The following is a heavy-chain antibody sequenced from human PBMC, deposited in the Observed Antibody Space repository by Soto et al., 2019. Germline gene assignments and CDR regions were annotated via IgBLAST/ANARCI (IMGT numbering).Heavy chain of an antibody. CDR1: GFTFSSYA. CDR3: AKAKYSSGWYGIDY. CDR2: ISGSGGST. Sequence: PGGSLRLSCAASGFTFSSYAMSWVRQAPGKGLEWVSAISGSGGSTYYADSVKGRFTISRDNSKNTLYLQMNSLRAEDTAVYYCAKAKYSSGWYGIDYWGQGTLVTAPQ. V-gene: IGHV3-23*01. D-gene: IGHD6-19*01. J-gene: IGHJ4*02.